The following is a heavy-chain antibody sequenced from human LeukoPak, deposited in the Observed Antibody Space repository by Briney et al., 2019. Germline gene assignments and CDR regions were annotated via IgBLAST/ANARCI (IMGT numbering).Heavy chain of an antibody. D-gene: IGHD4-17*01. CDR2: ISGSGGST. CDR3: AKDPSRDTYGDFQDC. CDR1: GFTFSSYG. V-gene: IGHV3-23*01. Sequence: GGTLRLSCAASGFTFSSYGMSWVRQAPGKGLEWVSAISGSGGSTYYADSVKGRFTISRDNSKNTLYLQMNSLRAEDTAVYYCAKDPSRDTYGDFQDCWGQGTLVTVSS. J-gene: IGHJ4*02.